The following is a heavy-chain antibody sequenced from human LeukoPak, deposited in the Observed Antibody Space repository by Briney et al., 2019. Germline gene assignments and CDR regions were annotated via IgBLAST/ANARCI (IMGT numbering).Heavy chain of an antibody. Sequence: ASVKVSCKASGYTFTGYYMHRVRRAPGQGLEWMGWINPNSGGTNYAQKFQGRVTMTRDTSISTAYMELSRLRSDDTAVYYCARSYGSGSSYFDYWGQGTLVTVSS. J-gene: IGHJ4*02. CDR2: INPNSGGT. D-gene: IGHD3-10*01. CDR1: GYTFTGYY. V-gene: IGHV1-2*02. CDR3: ARSYGSGSSYFDY.